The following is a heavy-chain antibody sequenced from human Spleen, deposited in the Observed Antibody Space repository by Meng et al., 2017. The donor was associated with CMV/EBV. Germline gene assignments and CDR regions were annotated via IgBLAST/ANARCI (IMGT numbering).Heavy chain of an antibody. D-gene: IGHD2-2*02. Sequence: GESLKISCTASGFTFSSYSMTWVRQAPGKGLEWISSISSASSYLYYADSVKGRSTISRDNAKNSLHLQMNSLRAEDTAVYYCARDSNQLLYRYWGQGTLVTVSS. CDR3: ARDSNQLLYRY. J-gene: IGHJ4*02. V-gene: IGHV3-21*01. CDR2: ISSASSYL. CDR1: GFTFSSYS.